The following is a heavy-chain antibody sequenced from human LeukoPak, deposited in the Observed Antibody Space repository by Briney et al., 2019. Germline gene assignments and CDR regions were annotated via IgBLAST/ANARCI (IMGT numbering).Heavy chain of an antibody. D-gene: IGHD6-6*01. J-gene: IGHJ4*02. CDR2: VYNSGAT. V-gene: IGHV3-66*01. Sequence: GGSLRLSCAASGFTVSNSFMSWVRQAPGKGLEWVSGVYNSGATYHADSVKGRFTISRDNSKNMVFLQMGSLRTEDMAVYYCARGGPYSSSPSDYWGQGTLVTVSS. CDR1: GFTVSNSF. CDR3: ARGGPYSSSPSDY.